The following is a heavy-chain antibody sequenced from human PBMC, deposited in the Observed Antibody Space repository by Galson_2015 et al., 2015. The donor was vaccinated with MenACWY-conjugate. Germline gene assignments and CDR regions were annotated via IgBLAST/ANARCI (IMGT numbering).Heavy chain of an antibody. V-gene: IGHV3-74*01. J-gene: IGHJ4*02. CDR1: GFIFNTYW. CDR3: AKTRGAAFYVDS. CDR2: INPGGSST. D-gene: IGHD1-26*01. Sequence: SLRLSCAASGFIFNTYWMHWVRQAPGKGLVWVSRINPGGSSTTYADSVKDRFTISRDNAKNTLYLQMNSLRPEATAVFYCAKTRGAAFYVDSWGQGTLVTVSS.